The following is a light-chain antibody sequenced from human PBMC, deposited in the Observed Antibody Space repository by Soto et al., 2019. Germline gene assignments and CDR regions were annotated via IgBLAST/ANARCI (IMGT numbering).Light chain of an antibody. J-gene: IGKJ1*01. Sequence: DIQMTQSPSTLSASVGDRVTITCRASQSISWWLAWYQQKPGKAPKLLIYDASSLESGVPSRFSGIGSGTEFTLSISSLQPDDFATYYCQQYNGYSLFGQGTKVDIK. V-gene: IGKV1-5*01. CDR1: QSISWW. CDR3: QQYNGYSL. CDR2: DAS.